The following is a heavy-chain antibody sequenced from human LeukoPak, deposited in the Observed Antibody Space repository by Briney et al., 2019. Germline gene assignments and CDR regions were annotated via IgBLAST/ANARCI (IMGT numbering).Heavy chain of an antibody. CDR3: ARGGGRTYYDFWSGWPNWFGP. Sequence: SETLSLTCSVSGDSINTSYYWAWIRQPPGKGLEWIGYIYYSGSTNYNPSLKSRVTISVDTSKNQFSLKLSSVTAADTAVYYCARGGGRTYYDFWSGWPNWFGPWGQGTLVTVSS. V-gene: IGHV4-59*08. CDR1: GDSINTSYY. J-gene: IGHJ5*02. D-gene: IGHD3-3*01. CDR2: IYYSGST.